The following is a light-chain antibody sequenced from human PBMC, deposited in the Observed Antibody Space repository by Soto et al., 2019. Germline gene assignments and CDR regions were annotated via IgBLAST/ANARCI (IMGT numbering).Light chain of an antibody. CDR3: CSDAGSSTP. Sequence: QSALTQPASVSGSPGQSITISCTGTSSDVGSYNLVSWYQQHPGKAPKLMIYEGSKRPSGVSNRFSGSKSGNTASLTISGLQAEDEADYYCCSDAGSSTPFGTGNKVTVL. CDR2: EGS. V-gene: IGLV2-23*01. CDR1: SSDVGSYNL. J-gene: IGLJ1*01.